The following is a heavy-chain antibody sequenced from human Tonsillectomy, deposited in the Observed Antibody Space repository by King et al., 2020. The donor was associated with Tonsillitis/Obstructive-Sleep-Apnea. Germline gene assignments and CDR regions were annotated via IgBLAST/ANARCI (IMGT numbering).Heavy chain of an antibody. D-gene: IGHD3-3*02. J-gene: IGHJ4*02. CDR2: ISYDGSNK. CDR1: GFTFSSYG. Sequence: VQLVESGGGVVQPGRSLRLSCAASGFTFSSYGTHWVRQAPGKGLEWVAVISYDGSNKYYADSVKGRFTISRDNSKNTLYLQMNSLRAEDTAVYYCAKDLIRGLAPRAYYFDYWGQGTRVTVSS. V-gene: IGHV3-30*18. CDR3: AKDLIRGLAPRAYYFDY.